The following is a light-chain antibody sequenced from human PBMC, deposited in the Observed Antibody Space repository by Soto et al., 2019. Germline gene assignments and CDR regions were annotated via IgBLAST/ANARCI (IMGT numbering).Light chain of an antibody. CDR1: SSDVGGYNY. CDR2: DVS. Sequence: QSALTHPASVTGSPGQSITISCTGTSSDVGGYNYVSWYQQHPGKAPKFMIYDVSNRPSGVSNRFSGSKSGNTASLTIPGLQAEDEADYYCSSYTTSNTRQIVFGTGTKVTVL. V-gene: IGLV2-14*01. CDR3: SSYTTSNTRQIV. J-gene: IGLJ1*01.